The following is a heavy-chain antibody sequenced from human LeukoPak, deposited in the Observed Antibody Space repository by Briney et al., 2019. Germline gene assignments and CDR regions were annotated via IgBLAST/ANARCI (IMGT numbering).Heavy chain of an antibody. CDR2: INTDGSST. CDR1: GFTFSSYW. CDR3: ARGRIVGVFDLFY. D-gene: IGHD1-26*01. J-gene: IGHJ4*02. Sequence: PGGSLRLSCAASGFTFSSYWMHWARQAPGKGLVWVSRINTDGSSTSYADSVKGRFTISRDNAKNTLYLQMNSLRAEDTAVYYCARGRIVGVFDLFYWGQGTLVTVSS. V-gene: IGHV3-74*01.